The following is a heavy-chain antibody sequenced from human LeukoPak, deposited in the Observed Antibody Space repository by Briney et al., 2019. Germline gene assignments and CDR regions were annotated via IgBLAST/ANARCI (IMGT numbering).Heavy chain of an antibody. J-gene: IGHJ5*02. D-gene: IGHD5-24*01. CDR3: ARAMAGLDP. Sequence: SETLSLTCTVSGGSISSYYWSWIRQPPGKGLEWIGYIYYSGSTNYNPSLKSRVTISVDTSKNQFPLKLSSVTAADTAVYYCARAMAGLDPWGQGTLVTVSS. V-gene: IGHV4-59*01. CDR1: GGSISSYY. CDR2: IYYSGST.